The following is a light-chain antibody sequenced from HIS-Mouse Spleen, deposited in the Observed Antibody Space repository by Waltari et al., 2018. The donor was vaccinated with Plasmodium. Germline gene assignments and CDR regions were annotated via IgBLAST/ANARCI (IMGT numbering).Light chain of an antibody. V-gene: IGLV2-23*03. Sequence: SALTQPASVSGSPGQSITIPCTGTSRDVGSYNLVSWYQQHPGKAPKLMIYEGSKRPSGVSNRFSGSKSGNTASLTISGLQAEDEADYYCCSYAGSSTFVVFGGGTKLTVL. CDR3: CSYAGSSTFVV. J-gene: IGLJ2*01. CDR1: SRDVGSYNL. CDR2: EGS.